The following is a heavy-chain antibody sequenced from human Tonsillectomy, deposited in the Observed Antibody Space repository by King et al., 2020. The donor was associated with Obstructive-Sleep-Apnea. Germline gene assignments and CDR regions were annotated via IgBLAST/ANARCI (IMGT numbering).Heavy chain of an antibody. Sequence: LQLQESGPGLVKPSETLSLTCTVSGGSISTSSYYWGWLRLPPGKGLEWLGSIFYSGSTYDNASLKSRVTISVDTSKNQFSLKLSSVTAADTAVYYWAREIKAVASQDAFDIWGQGTMVTVSS. CDR1: GGSISTSSYY. CDR3: AREIKAVASQDAFDI. V-gene: IGHV4-39*07. J-gene: IGHJ3*02. D-gene: IGHD6-19*01. CDR2: IFYSGST.